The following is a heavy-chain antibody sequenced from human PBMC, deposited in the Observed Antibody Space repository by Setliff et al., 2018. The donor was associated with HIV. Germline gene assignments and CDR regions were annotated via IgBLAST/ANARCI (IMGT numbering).Heavy chain of an antibody. CDR1: GGSVSSVNYY. J-gene: IGHJ6*02. CDR3: ARAMRGVVVTNMYYYYGMDV. V-gene: IGHV4-61*01. D-gene: IGHD2-21*02. Sequence: SETLSLTCSVSGGSVSSVNYYWSWIRQPPGKGLEWIGYIHYTGSTTYNPSLKSRVTISVDTSKNQFSLELSSVTAADTAVYYCARAMRGVVVTNMYYYYGMDVWGQGTTVTVSS. CDR2: IHYTGST.